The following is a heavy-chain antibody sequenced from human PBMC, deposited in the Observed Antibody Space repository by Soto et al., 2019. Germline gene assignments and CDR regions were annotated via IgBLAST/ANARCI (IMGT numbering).Heavy chain of an antibody. CDR3: LIAVAGSFAPDY. Sequence: GGFLRLSCAASGFTFSTYSMNWVRQVGGRGLEWGSEISSSCTEVYYADSVKGRFTISGDTAKNTLYLQMHSLRAEDTAVYYCLIAVAGSFAPDYWGQGTLVTVSS. V-gene: IGHV3-21*01. CDR2: ISSSCTEV. J-gene: IGHJ4*02. CDR1: GFTFSTYS. D-gene: IGHD6-19*01.